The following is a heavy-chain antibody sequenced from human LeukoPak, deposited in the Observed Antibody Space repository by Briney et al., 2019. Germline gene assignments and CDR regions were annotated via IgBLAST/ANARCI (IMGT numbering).Heavy chain of an antibody. J-gene: IGHJ1*01. V-gene: IGHV3-9*01. CDR3: TSATMYGDYLEGYFQH. CDR1: GFTFDDYA. D-gene: IGHD4-17*01. Sequence: GRSLRLSCAASGFTFDDYAMHWVRQAPGKGLEWVPGISWNSGSIGYGGSVKGRFTISRDNAKTSLYLQMNSLRAEDTALYYCTSATMYGDYLEGYFQHWGQGTLVTVSS. CDR2: ISWNSGSI.